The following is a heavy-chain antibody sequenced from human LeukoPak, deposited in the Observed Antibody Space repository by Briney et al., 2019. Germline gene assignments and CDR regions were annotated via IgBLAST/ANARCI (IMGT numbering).Heavy chain of an antibody. Sequence: SETLSLTCVVYGGSFSGYYWNWIRQPAGKGLEWIGRIYTSGSTDYNPSLKSRVTMSVDTSKNQFSLKLSSVTAADTAVYYCAREGYCSSTSCYSNAFDIWGQGTMVTVSS. V-gene: IGHV4-4*07. D-gene: IGHD2-2*01. CDR2: IYTSGST. CDR1: GGSFSGYY. CDR3: AREGYCSSTSCYSNAFDI. J-gene: IGHJ3*02.